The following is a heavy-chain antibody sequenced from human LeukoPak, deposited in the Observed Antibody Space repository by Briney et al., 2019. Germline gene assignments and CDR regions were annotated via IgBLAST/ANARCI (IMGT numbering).Heavy chain of an antibody. CDR3: ARVGSYYDTSPPWFDP. Sequence: ASVKVSCKASGYTFTGYYMHWVRPAPGQGLEWMGWINPNSGGTNYAQKFQGRVTMTRDTPISTAYMELSRLRSDDTAVYYCARVGSYYDTSPPWFDPWGQGTLVTVSS. V-gene: IGHV1-2*02. J-gene: IGHJ5*02. CDR1: GYTFTGYY. CDR2: INPNSGGT. D-gene: IGHD3-22*01.